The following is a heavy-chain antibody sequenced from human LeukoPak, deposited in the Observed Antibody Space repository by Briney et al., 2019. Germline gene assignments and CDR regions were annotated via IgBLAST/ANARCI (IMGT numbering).Heavy chain of an antibody. CDR3: ARDRSQITAGNWFDP. D-gene: IGHD6-13*01. Sequence: SETLSLTCTVSGYSISSNSYWGWIRQPPGEGLEWIGSIYHSGSTYYNASLESRVTISIDTSKNQFSLKLSSVTAADTAVYYCARDRSQITAGNWFDPWGQGTLVTVSS. CDR2: IYHSGST. CDR1: GYSISSNSY. V-gene: IGHV4-38-2*02. J-gene: IGHJ5*02.